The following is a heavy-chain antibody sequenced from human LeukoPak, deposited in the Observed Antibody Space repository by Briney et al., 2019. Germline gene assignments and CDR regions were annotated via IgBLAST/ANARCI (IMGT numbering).Heavy chain of an antibody. V-gene: IGHV4-59*11. CDR3: AGGYSSDWYFNC. CDR2: ADYTGST. D-gene: IGHD6-19*01. CDR1: GASITTHY. J-gene: IGHJ4*02. Sequence: PSEILSLTCTVSGASITTHYWNWIRQSPGEGLEWIGYADYTGSTKYNPSLKSRVTMSLDTSNNQFSLKLDSVTAADTAVYYCAGGYSSDWYFNCWGQGTLVTVSS.